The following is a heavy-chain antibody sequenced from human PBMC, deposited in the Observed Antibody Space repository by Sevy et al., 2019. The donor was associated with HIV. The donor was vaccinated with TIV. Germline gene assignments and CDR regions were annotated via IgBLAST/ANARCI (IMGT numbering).Heavy chain of an antibody. D-gene: IGHD2-21*02. V-gene: IGHV3-30-3*01. CDR3: AKDPTGGNFDYFDY. CDR2: ISFDGSNT. Sequence: GGSLRLSCAASGFSFSSYSMHWVRQAPGKGLEWVAVISFDGSNTYFADSVKGRFTISRDNSKNTLYLQMNSLGAEDTAVYYCAKDPTGGNFDYFDYWGQGTLVTVSS. CDR1: GFSFSSYS. J-gene: IGHJ4*02.